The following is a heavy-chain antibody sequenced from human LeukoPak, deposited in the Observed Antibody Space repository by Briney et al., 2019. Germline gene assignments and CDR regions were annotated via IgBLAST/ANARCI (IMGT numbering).Heavy chain of an antibody. CDR2: ISYSGST. CDR1: GGSISSYY. D-gene: IGHD1-1*01. Sequence: SETLSLTCTVSGGSISSYYWSWIRQPPGKGLEWIGYISYSGSTNFNPSLKSRVTISVDTSKDQFSLKLSSVTAADTAVYYCAREGTAGTNLNWFDPWGQGTLVTVSS. J-gene: IGHJ5*02. CDR3: AREGTAGTNLNWFDP. V-gene: IGHV4-59*01.